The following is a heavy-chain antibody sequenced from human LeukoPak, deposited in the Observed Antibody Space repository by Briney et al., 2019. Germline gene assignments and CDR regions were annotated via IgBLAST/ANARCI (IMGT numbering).Heavy chain of an antibody. V-gene: IGHV4-38-2*02. CDR3: ALYRSSRDYYYYYMDV. Sequence: SETLSLTCSVSGYSIRNGYHWGWIRQPPGKGLEWIGSIYQSGSTYDNPSLKSRVTMSVDTSKNQFSLRLRSVTAADTAVYYCALYRSSRDYYYYYMDVWGKGTTVTVSS. CDR2: IYQSGST. CDR1: GYSIRNGYH. J-gene: IGHJ6*03. D-gene: IGHD6-13*01.